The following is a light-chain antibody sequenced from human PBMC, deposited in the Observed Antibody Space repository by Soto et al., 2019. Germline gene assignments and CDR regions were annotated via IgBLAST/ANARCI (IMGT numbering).Light chain of an antibody. CDR1: QSVSSN. Sequence: EIVMTQSPATLSVSPGTRATLSCRASQSVSSNLAWYQHKPGQAPRLLIYGASTRATGIPARFSGSGSGTEFTLTISSLQSEDFAVYFCQHYNNWPQTFGQGTKVDIK. CDR3: QHYNNWPQT. CDR2: GAS. J-gene: IGKJ1*01. V-gene: IGKV3-15*01.